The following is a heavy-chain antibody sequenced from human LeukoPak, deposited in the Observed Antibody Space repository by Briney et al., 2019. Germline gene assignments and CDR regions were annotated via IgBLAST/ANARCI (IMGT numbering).Heavy chain of an antibody. J-gene: IGHJ6*02. CDR2: ISAYNGNT. D-gene: IGHD1-26*01. CDR1: GYTFTSYG. CDR3: ARSGSYYYDPGYYYYYGMNV. Sequence: ASVKVSCKASGYTFTSYGISWVRQAPGQGLEWMGWISAYNGNTNYAQKLQGRVTMTTDTSTSTAYMELRSLRSDDTAVYYCARSGSYYYDPGYYYYYGMNVWGQGTTVTVSS. V-gene: IGHV1-18*01.